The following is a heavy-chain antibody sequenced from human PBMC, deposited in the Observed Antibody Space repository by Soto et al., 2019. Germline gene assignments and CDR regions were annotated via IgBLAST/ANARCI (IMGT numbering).Heavy chain of an antibody. V-gene: IGHV4-34*01. Sequence: SETLSLTCIVSVGSFSSFCWSWIRQPPGKGLEWIGEIKHSGSTNYNPSLTRRVTISVDTSKNQFSLKLNSVTAADTAVYYCARGRIRFLGPRNYYYYGMDVWGQGTTVTVSS. CDR3: ARGRIRFLGPRNYYYYGMDV. J-gene: IGHJ6*02. D-gene: IGHD3-3*01. CDR1: VGSFSSFC. CDR2: IKHSGST.